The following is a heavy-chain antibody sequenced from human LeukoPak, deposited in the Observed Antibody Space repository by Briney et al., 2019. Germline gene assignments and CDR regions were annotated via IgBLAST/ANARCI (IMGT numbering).Heavy chain of an antibody. V-gene: IGHV1-69*04. D-gene: IGHD3-22*01. Sequence: SVKVSCKASGGTFSSYDISWVRQAPGQGLEWMGRIIPILGIANYAQKFQGRVTITADKSTSTAYMELSSLRSGDTAVYYCARDPYYYDSSGLGWYFDLWGRGTLVTVSS. CDR2: IIPILGIA. J-gene: IGHJ2*01. CDR1: GGTFSSYD. CDR3: ARDPYYYDSSGLGWYFDL.